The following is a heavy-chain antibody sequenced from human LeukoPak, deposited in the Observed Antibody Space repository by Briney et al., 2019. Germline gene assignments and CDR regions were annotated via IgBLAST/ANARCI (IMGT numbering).Heavy chain of an antibody. Sequence: PGGSLRLSCAASGFTVSSNYMSWVRQAPGMGLEWVSVIYSGGSTYYADSVKGRFTISRDNSKNTLYLQMNSLRAEDTAVYYCANQYYYGSGSSYWGQGTLVTVSS. CDR3: ANQYYYGSGSSY. D-gene: IGHD3-10*01. J-gene: IGHJ4*02. CDR1: GFTVSSNY. CDR2: IYSGGST. V-gene: IGHV3-66*01.